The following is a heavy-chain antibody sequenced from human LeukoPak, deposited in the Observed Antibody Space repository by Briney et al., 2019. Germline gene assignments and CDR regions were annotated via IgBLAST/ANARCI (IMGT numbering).Heavy chain of an antibody. CDR1: GYTLTELS. Sequence: GASVKVSCKVSGYTLTELSMHWVRQAPGKGLEWMGGFDPEDGETIYAQNFQGRVTMTEDTSTDTAYMELNNLTSEDTAVYYCVRFAAGPDPCYPWGQGTLVTVSS. D-gene: IGHD6-25*01. V-gene: IGHV1-24*01. J-gene: IGHJ5*02. CDR2: FDPEDGET. CDR3: VRFAAGPDPCYP.